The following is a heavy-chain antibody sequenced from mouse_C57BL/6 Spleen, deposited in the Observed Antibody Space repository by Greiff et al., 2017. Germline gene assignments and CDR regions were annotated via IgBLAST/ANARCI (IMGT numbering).Heavy chain of an antibody. D-gene: IGHD2-3*01. CDR2: IYPGDGDT. J-gene: IGHJ2*01. CDR3: ARSQDGYSFDY. CDR1: GYAFSSSW. V-gene: IGHV1-82*01. Sequence: VKLMESGPELVKPGASVKISCKASGYAFSSSWMNWVKQRPGKGLEWIGRIYPGDGDTNYNGKFKGKATLTADKSSSTAYMQLSSLTSEDSAVYFCARSQDGYSFDYWGQGTTLTVSS.